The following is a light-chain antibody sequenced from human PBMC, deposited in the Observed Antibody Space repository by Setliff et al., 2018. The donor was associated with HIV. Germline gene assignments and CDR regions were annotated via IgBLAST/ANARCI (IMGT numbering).Light chain of an antibody. V-gene: IGLV2-11*01. J-gene: IGLJ2*01. CDR1: SSDVGGYIL. CDR3: CSYAGRYTLEI. CDR2: DVN. Sequence: QSALTQPASVSGSPGQSITISCTGTSSDVGGYILVSWYQQHPGKAPKLILYDVNNRPSGVPDRFSGSKSGNTAFLTISGLQADDEADYYCCSYAGRYTLEIFGGGTKVTVL.